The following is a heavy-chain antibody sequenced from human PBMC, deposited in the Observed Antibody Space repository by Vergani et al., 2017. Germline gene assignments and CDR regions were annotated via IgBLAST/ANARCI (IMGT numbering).Heavy chain of an antibody. D-gene: IGHD3-10*01. CDR1: GGYIRNVNYY. Sequence: QVQLRESGPGLVKPQQTLSLTCSVSGGYIRNVNYYWNWIRQTPGNGLEWIGNIYYTGSTNYNPSLKSRVSISLDMSKNYFSLELNSVTAADTGSYYCATDWFSGSASGFDPWGQGTLVTVSS. CDR3: ATDWFSGSASGFDP. J-gene: IGHJ5*02. V-gene: IGHV4-30-4*08. CDR2: IYYTGST.